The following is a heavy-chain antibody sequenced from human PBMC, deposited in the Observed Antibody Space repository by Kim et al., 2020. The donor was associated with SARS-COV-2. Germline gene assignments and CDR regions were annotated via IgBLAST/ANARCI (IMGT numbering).Heavy chain of an antibody. D-gene: IGHD1-1*01. Sequence: SVKVSCKASGGTFSSYAISWVRQAPGQGLEWMGGITPIFGTANYAQKFQGRVTITADESTSTAYMELSSLRSEDTAVYYCASGRDRGVEYYYYGMDVWGQGTTVTVSS. V-gene: IGHV1-69*13. CDR1: GGTFSSYA. CDR3: ASGRDRGVEYYYYGMDV. CDR2: ITPIFGTA. J-gene: IGHJ6*02.